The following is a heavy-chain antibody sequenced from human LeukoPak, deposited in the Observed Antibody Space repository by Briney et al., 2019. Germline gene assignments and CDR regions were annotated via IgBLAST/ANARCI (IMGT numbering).Heavy chain of an antibody. CDR2: ISSSGSTI. CDR1: GFTFSSYE. V-gene: IGHV3-48*03. Sequence: GGSLRLSCAASGFTFSSYEMNWVRQAPGKGLEWVSYISSSGSTIYYADSVKGRFTISRDNAKNSLYLQMNSLRAEDTAVYYCARDSREMATMGPYYYYGMDVWGQGTTVTVSS. D-gene: IGHD5-24*01. CDR3: ARDSREMATMGPYYYYGMDV. J-gene: IGHJ6*02.